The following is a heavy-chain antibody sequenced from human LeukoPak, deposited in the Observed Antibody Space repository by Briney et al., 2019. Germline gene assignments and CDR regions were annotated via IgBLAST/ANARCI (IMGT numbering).Heavy chain of an antibody. CDR1: GGSISSYY. V-gene: IGHV4-4*09. D-gene: IGHD3-9*01. Sequence: SETLSLTCTVSGGSISSYYWSWIRQPPGKGLEWIGYIYTSGSTNYNPSLKSRVTISVDTSKNQFSLKLSSVTAADTAVYYCARSMTGYYLFYYYYYMDVWGKGTTVTVSS. J-gene: IGHJ6*03. CDR2: IYTSGST. CDR3: ARSMTGYYLFYYYYYMDV.